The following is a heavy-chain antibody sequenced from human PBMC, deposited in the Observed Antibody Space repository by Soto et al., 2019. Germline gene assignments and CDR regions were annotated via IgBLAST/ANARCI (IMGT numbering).Heavy chain of an antibody. CDR1: GGSISSSNW. CDR3: ARAGVGYCISTSCLNWFDP. V-gene: IGHV4-4*02. D-gene: IGHD2-2*01. J-gene: IGHJ5*02. Sequence: QVQLQESGPGLVKPSGTLSLTCAVSGGSISSSNWWSWVRQPPGKGLEWIGEIYHSGSTNYNPSPKSPVTISVDKSKNQFSLKLSSVNAADTAVYYCARAGVGYCISTSCLNWFDPWGQGTLLTVSS. CDR2: IYHSGST.